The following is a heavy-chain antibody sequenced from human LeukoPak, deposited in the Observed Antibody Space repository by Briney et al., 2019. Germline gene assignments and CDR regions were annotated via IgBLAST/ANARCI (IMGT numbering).Heavy chain of an antibody. CDR2: ISSNGGST. Sequence: GSLRLSCAASGFTFSSYAMHWVRQAPGKGPEYVSAISSNGGSTYYANSVKGRFTISRDNSKNTLYLRMGSLRAEDMAVYYCARVGSWDAFGIWGQGTMVTVSS. V-gene: IGHV3-64*01. J-gene: IGHJ3*02. CDR3: ARVGSWDAFGI. D-gene: IGHD3-10*01. CDR1: GFTFSSYA.